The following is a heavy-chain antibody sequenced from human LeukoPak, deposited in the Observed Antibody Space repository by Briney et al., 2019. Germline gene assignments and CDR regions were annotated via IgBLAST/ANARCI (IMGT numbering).Heavy chain of an antibody. V-gene: IGHV5-51*01. CDR2: IYPGDSDT. CDR1: GYSFTSYW. Sequence: GASLQISCKGSGYSFTSYWIGWGRQMPGKGLEWMGIIYPGDSDTRYSPSFQGQVTISADKSISTAYLQWSSLKASDTAMYYCARSPAGDGYNTPDYWGQGTLVTVSS. J-gene: IGHJ4*02. CDR3: ARSPAGDGYNTPDY. D-gene: IGHD5-24*01.